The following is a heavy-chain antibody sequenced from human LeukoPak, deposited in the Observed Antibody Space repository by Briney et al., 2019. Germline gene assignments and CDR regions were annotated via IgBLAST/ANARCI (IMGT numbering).Heavy chain of an antibody. CDR1: GGSISSGGSY. CDR2: IYYRAST. CDR3: ARGGTGYYYFDY. D-gene: IGHD3-9*01. V-gene: IGHV4-31*03. Sequence: AQTLSLTCTVSGGSISSGGSYWSWIRQHPGKGLEWIGCIYYRASTYYNPSLKSRVTISVDTSENQFSLKLSSVTAADTAVYYCARGGTGYYYFDYWGQGTLVTVSS. J-gene: IGHJ4*02.